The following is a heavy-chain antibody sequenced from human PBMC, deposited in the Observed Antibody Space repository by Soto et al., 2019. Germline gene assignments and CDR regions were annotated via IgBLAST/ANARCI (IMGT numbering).Heavy chain of an antibody. CDR3: ARGTTYYDFWSGSFPDFDY. CDR1: GYTFTSYG. V-gene: IGHV1-18*01. J-gene: IGHJ4*02. CDR2: ISAHNGNT. Sequence: ASVKVSCKASGYTFTSYGISWVRQAPGQGLEWMGWISAHNGNTNYAQKLQGRVTMTTDTSTSTAYMELRSLRSDDTAVYYCARGTTYYDFWSGSFPDFDYWGQGTLVTVSS. D-gene: IGHD3-3*01.